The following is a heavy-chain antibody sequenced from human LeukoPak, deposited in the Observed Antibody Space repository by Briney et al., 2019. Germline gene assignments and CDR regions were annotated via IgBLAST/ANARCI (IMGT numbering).Heavy chain of an antibody. CDR2: IIPIFGTA. J-gene: IGHJ4*02. CDR1: GGTFSSYA. CDR3: ARGGRDGYNLYDFDY. D-gene: IGHD5-24*01. V-gene: IGHV1-69*01. Sequence: SVKVSCKASGGTFSSYAISWVRQAPGQGLEWMGGIIPIFGTANYAQKFQGRVTITADESTSTAYMELSSLRSEDTAVYYCARGGRDGYNLYDFDYWGQGTLVTVSS.